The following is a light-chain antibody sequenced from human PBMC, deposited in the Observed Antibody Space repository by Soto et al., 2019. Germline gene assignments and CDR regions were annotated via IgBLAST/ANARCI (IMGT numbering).Light chain of an antibody. Sequence: DIQLTQSPSFLSASVGDRVSITCRASQGIASYLAWFQQKPGKAPELLILAASTLRSVVPSRFSGSGSGTDYALKVSSLQPEDFATYCCHPLSNYPRTFGQGTNVEIK. CDR3: HPLSNYPRT. V-gene: IGKV1-9*01. CDR2: AAS. J-gene: IGKJ1*01. CDR1: QGIASY.